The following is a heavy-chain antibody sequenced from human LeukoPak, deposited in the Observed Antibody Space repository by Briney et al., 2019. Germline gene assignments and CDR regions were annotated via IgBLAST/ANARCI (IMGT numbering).Heavy chain of an antibody. J-gene: IGHJ4*02. Sequence: PGGSLRLSCAASGFTFSSYAMGWVRQAPGKGLEWVSAISGSGGSTYYADSVKGRFTISRDNSKNTLYLQMNSLRAEDTAVYYCAKDCLRYGSGSYDYWGQGTLVTVSS. D-gene: IGHD3-10*01. CDR3: AKDCLRYGSGSYDY. CDR2: ISGSGGST. CDR1: GFTFSSYA. V-gene: IGHV3-23*01.